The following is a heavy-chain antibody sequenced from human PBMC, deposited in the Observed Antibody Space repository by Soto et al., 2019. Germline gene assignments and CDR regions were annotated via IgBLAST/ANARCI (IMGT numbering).Heavy chain of an antibody. Sequence: SETLSLTCAVYGGSFSGYYWSWIRQHPGKGLEWIGYIYYSGSTYYNPSLKSRVTISVDTSKNQFSLKLSSVTAADTAVYYCARCAYGSAFDYWGQGTLVTVSS. CDR1: GGSFSGYY. CDR3: ARCAYGSAFDY. CDR2: IYYSGST. D-gene: IGHD3-10*01. J-gene: IGHJ4*02. V-gene: IGHV4-31*11.